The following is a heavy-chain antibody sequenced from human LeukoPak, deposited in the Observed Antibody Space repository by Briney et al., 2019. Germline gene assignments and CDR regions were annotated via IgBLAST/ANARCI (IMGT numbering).Heavy chain of an antibody. D-gene: IGHD2-2*02. V-gene: IGHV1-2*02. J-gene: IGHJ4*02. CDR1: GYTFTGYY. CDR3: ARDPVVVPAAILDY. Sequence: ASVKVSCKASGYTFTGYYMHWVRQAPGQGLEWMGWINPNSGGTNYAQKFQGRVTMTRDTSLSTAYMELSRLRSDDTAVYYCARDPVVVPAAILDYWGQGTLVTVSS. CDR2: INPNSGGT.